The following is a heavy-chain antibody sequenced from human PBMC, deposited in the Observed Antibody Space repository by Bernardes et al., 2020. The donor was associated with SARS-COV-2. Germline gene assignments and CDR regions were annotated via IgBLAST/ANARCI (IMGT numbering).Heavy chain of an antibody. J-gene: IGHJ5*02. CDR2: TSHSGTT. CDR3: ARHEYGGGRDRLDP. Sequence: TLSLTCSVSGDSIVTSRYFWGWVRQAPGKGLEWIGCTSHSGTTYYNPSIRRPITMSVDTSKNQLSLTLSSVTAADTGMYYCARHEYGGGRDRLDPWGQGTPVIVSS. CDR1: GDSIVTSRYF. V-gene: IGHV4-39*01. D-gene: IGHD3-16*01.